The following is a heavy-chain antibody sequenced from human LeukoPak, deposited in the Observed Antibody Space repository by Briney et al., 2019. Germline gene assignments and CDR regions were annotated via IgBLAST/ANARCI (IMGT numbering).Heavy chain of an antibody. CDR3: ARHWRNWGSYYFDY. Sequence: SETLSLTCTVSGGSISSSSYYWGWIRQPPGKGLEWIGSVYYSGSTYYNPSLKSRVTISVDTSKNQFSLKLSSVTAADTAVYYCARHWRNWGSYYFDYWGQGTLVTVSS. V-gene: IGHV4-39*07. D-gene: IGHD3-16*01. CDR1: GGSISSSSYY. CDR2: VYYSGST. J-gene: IGHJ4*02.